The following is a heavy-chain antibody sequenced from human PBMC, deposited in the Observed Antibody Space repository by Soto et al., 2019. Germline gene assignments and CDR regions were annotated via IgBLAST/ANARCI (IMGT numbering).Heavy chain of an antibody. J-gene: IGHJ5*02. CDR1: GFSLSTSGVG. V-gene: IGHV2-5*02. Sequence: QITLKESGPTLVKPTQTLTLTCTFSGFSLSTSGVGVGWIRQPPGKALEWLALLYWDDDKRYSPSLKSRLTITKDTCKNQLVLTMTNMDPVDTTTDSCAHSLGPDVDKAMVNWFAPTGQGTLVTVSS. D-gene: IGHD5-18*01. CDR2: LYWDDDK. CDR3: AHSLGPDVDKAMVNWFAP.